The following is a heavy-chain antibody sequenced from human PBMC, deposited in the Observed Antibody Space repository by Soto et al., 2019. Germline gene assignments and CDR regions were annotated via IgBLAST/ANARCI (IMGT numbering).Heavy chain of an antibody. Sequence: QVQLVQSGAEVKKPGSSVKVSCKASGGTFSSYTISWVRQAPGQGLEWMGRIIPILGIANYAQKFQGRVTITADKSTSTAYMELSSLRSEDTGVYYCARDRTYYDFWSGYLGAFDLWGRGTLVTVSS. CDR3: ARDRTYYDFWSGYLGAFDL. CDR2: IIPILGIA. CDR1: GGTFSSYT. D-gene: IGHD3-3*01. J-gene: IGHJ2*01. V-gene: IGHV1-69*08.